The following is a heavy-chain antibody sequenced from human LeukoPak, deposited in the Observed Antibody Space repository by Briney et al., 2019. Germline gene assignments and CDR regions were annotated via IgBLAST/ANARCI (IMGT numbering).Heavy chain of an antibody. V-gene: IGHV1-18*01. CDR1: DYTFTSYG. CDR3: ARTRIPLWFGELYYFDY. J-gene: IGHJ4*02. Sequence: ASVKVSCKASDYTFTSYGISWVRQAPGQGLEWMGWISAYNGNTNYAQKLQGRVTMTTDTSTSTAYMELRSLRSDDTAVYYCARTRIPLWFGELYYFDYWGQGTLVTVSS. CDR2: ISAYNGNT. D-gene: IGHD3-10*01.